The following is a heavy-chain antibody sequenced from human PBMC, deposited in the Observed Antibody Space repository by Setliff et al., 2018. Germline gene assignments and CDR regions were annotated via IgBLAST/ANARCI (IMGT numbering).Heavy chain of an antibody. CDR2: IYYSGST. D-gene: IGHD3-3*01. Sequence: SETLSLTCTVSGGSISSRSYYWGWNRQPPGKGLEWIGSIYYSGSTYYNPSLKSRVTISVDTSKNQFSLKLSSVTAADTAVYYCARRETYYNFWSGYYAYWGQGTLVTVSS. CDR3: ARRETYYNFWSGYYAY. J-gene: IGHJ4*02. V-gene: IGHV4-39*07. CDR1: GGSISSRSYY.